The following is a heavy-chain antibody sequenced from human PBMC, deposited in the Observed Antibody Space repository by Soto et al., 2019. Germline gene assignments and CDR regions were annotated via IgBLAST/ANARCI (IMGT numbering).Heavy chain of an antibody. CDR3: ERAVGYDFWSGLVHYGMDV. V-gene: IGHV3-13*01. CDR2: IGTAGDT. CDR1: GFTFSSYD. Sequence: PGGSLRLSCAASGFTFSSYDMHWVRQATGKGLEWVSAIGTAGDTYYPGSVKGRFTISRENAKNSLYLQMNSLRAGDTAVYYCERAVGYDFWSGLVHYGMDVWGQGTTVTVSS. D-gene: IGHD3-3*01. J-gene: IGHJ6*02.